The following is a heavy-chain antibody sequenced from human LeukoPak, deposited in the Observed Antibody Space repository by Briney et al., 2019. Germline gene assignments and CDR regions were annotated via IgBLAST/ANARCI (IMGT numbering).Heavy chain of an antibody. CDR3: ARVRKGSYNTFYGMDV. CDR2: INPNSGCT. D-gene: IGHD1-1*01. J-gene: IGHJ6*02. V-gene: IGHV1-2*02. CDR1: GYTFSDYY. Sequence: ASVKVSCKASGYTFSDYYMHWVRQAPGQGLEWMAWINPNSGCTKYAQKFQGRVTMTRDTSISTAYMELSRLRSDDTAVYYCARVRKGSYNTFYGMDVWGQGTTVTVSS.